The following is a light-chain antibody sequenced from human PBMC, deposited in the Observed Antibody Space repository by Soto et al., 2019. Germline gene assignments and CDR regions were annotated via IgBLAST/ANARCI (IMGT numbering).Light chain of an antibody. J-gene: IGKJ4*01. V-gene: IGKV1-5*01. CDR2: DAS. Sequence: IHMTHSPSTLSASVLYRVSITCLASQGIAIWLSWYQQKPGKAPNLIIYDASNLKSGVPSRFSGSGSGTEFTLTISSLQPEDFASYYCQQHRSYPVTFGGGTKVDIK. CDR3: QQHRSYPVT. CDR1: QGIAIW.